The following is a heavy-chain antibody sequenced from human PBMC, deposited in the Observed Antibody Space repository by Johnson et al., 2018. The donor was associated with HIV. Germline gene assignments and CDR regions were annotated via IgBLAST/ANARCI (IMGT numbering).Heavy chain of an antibody. CDR2: ISSSGSTI. D-gene: IGHD3-10*01. Sequence: QVQLVESGGGLVQPGGSLRLSCAASGFTFSDYYMSWIRQAPGKGLEWVSYISSSGSTIFYADSVKGRFTISRDNAKNSLFLQMNSLRAEDTAVYYGAGGFYYGSGSYHGAFDIWGQGTMVTVSS. J-gene: IGHJ3*02. V-gene: IGHV3-11*04. CDR3: AGGFYYGSGSYHGAFDI. CDR1: GFTFSDYY.